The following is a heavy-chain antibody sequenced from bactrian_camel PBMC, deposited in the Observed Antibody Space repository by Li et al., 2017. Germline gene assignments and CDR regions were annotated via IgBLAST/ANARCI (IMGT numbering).Heavy chain of an antibody. CDR3: AATWKRCDDGVLREFSWYTS. V-gene: IGHV3S28*01. CDR2: ITPGRGRR. J-gene: IGHJ4*01. Sequence: QLVESGGGSVQAGGSLRLSCAVSGDTASDSCMGWVRQVPGKDREGVAAITPGRGRRYYGDSVKGRFTISKDNAKNTLYLQMNSLKPADTAMYYCAATWKRCDDGVLREFSWYTSRGQGTQVTVS. D-gene: IGHD6*01. CDR1: GDTASDSC.